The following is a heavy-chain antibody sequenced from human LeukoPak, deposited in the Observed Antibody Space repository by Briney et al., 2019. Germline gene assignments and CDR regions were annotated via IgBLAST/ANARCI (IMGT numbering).Heavy chain of an antibody. J-gene: IGHJ4*02. CDR2: IKQDGSEK. V-gene: IGHV3-7*01. CDR1: GFTFSIYW. Sequence: GGSLRLSCAASGFTFSIYWMSWVRQAPGKGLEWVANIKQDGSEKYYVDSVKGRFTISRDNAKNSLYLQMNSLRAEDTAVYYCARARYDYVWGTQPLEYWGQGTLVTVSS. D-gene: IGHD3-16*01. CDR3: ARARYDYVWGTQPLEY.